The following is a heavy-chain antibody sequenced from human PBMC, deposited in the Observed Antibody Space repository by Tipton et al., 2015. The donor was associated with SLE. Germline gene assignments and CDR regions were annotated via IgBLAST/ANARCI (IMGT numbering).Heavy chain of an antibody. V-gene: IGHV1-69*01. CDR2: IIPILSIA. CDR1: GGTFSSFG. CDR3: ASLATVTSFYYGLDV. J-gene: IGHJ6*02. Sequence: QVQLVQSGPEVKKPGSSVKVSCKASGGTFSSFGISWVRQAPGQGLEWMGGIIPILSIANYAQKFQGRVTITTDESTSAAYMELSSLRSEDTAVYYCASLATVTSFYYGLDVWGQGTTVTVSS. D-gene: IGHD4-17*01.